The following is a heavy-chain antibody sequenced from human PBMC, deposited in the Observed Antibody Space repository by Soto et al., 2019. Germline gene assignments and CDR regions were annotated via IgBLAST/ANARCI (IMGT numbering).Heavy chain of an antibody. CDR3: ARGLKFTTPLVRGVNPYYYYYMDV. Sequence: QVQLVQSVAEVKKPGASVKVSCKASGYTFSSYDINWVRQATGQGLEWMGWMNPNSGDTNYPQKFQGRVTMTRNTSIATAYMELSSLRSEDTAVYYCARGLKFTTPLVRGVNPYYYYYMDVWGEGTTVTVSS. CDR2: MNPNSGDT. J-gene: IGHJ6*03. D-gene: IGHD3-10*01. CDR1: GYTFSSYD. V-gene: IGHV1-8*01.